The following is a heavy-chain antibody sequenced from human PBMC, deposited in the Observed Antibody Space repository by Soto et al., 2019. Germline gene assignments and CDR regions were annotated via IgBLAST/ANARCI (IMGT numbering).Heavy chain of an antibody. D-gene: IGHD2-8*01. CDR1: GFTFSSYS. Sequence: XGSLRLSCSASGFTFSSYSMNWVRQAPGKGLEWVSSISSSSSYIYYADSVKGRFTISRDNAKNSLYLQMNSLRAEDTAVYYCARDYCTNGVCPLLYYFDYWGQGTLVTVSS. CDR2: ISSSSSYI. CDR3: ARDYCTNGVCPLLYYFDY. V-gene: IGHV3-21*01. J-gene: IGHJ4*02.